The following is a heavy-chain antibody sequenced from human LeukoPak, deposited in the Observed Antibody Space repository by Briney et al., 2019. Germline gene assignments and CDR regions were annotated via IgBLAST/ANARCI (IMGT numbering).Heavy chain of an antibody. Sequence: GGPLTLSCAASGLPLSTYAVHWPPHAPGGAVEWVLAISRSGVTTYHPDPVKGRFSISRDNSKNTLYLQMNSLRAEDTAVYYCAKDRNGWPTNFESWGQRTLVTVSA. CDR2: ISRSGVTT. V-gene: IGHV3-23*01. D-gene: IGHD6-19*01. J-gene: IGHJ4*02. CDR3: AKDRNGWPTNFES. CDR1: GLPLSTYA.